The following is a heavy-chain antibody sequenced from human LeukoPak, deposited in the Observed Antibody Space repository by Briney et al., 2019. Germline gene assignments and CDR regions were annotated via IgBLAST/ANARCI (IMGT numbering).Heavy chain of an antibody. V-gene: IGHV1-69*05. CDR2: IIPIFGTA. Sequence: SVKVSCKASGGTCSSYAISWVRQAPGQGLEWMGRIIPIFGTANYAQKFQGRVTITTDESTSTAYMELSSLRSEDTAVYYCAREHRDYGASDYWGQGTLVTVSS. CDR3: AREHRDYGASDY. D-gene: IGHD4-17*01. J-gene: IGHJ4*02. CDR1: GGTCSSYA.